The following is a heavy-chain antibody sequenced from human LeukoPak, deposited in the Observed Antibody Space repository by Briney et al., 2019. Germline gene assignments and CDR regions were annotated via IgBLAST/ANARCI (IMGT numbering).Heavy chain of an antibody. D-gene: IGHD6-19*01. CDR2: ISTYNGNT. J-gene: IGHJ6*03. Sequence: ASVKVSCKVFGYTLTELSMHWVRQPPGKGLEWRGWISTYNGNTNYAQKLQGRVSMTTDTSTSTAYMDLRSLRSDDTAVYYCARDLRYSSGWSASGMDVWGKGTTITISS. CDR3: ARDLRYSSGWSASGMDV. CDR1: GYTLTELS. V-gene: IGHV1-18*01.